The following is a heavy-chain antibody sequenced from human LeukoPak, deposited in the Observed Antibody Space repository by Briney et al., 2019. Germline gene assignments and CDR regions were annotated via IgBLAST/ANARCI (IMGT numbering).Heavy chain of an antibody. CDR3: AHRHRGVASDI. V-gene: IGHV2-5*01. CDR1: GFSFSSGGVG. D-gene: IGHD2-15*01. J-gene: IGHJ3*02. CDR2: IYENDEK. Sequence: ESGPTLVKPRQTLRLTCTFSGFSFSSGGVGVGWIRQPPGKALEWLGVIYENDEKLYSSSLQNRLTITKDTSRNQVVLTMGNMDPVDTATYYCAHRHRGVASDIWGQGTMVTVSS.